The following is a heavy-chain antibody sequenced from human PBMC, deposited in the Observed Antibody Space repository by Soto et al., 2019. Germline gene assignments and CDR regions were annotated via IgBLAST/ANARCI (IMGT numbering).Heavy chain of an antibody. Sequence: GGSLRLSCAASGFTFSSYAMHWVRQAPGKGLEWVAVISYDGSNKYYADSVKGRFTISRDNSKNTLYLQMNSLRAEDTAVYYCARDPSQFGIQLWHPIDYWGQGTLVTVSS. D-gene: IGHD5-18*01. CDR1: GFTFSSYA. V-gene: IGHV3-30-3*01. J-gene: IGHJ4*02. CDR2: ISYDGSNK. CDR3: ARDPSQFGIQLWHPIDY.